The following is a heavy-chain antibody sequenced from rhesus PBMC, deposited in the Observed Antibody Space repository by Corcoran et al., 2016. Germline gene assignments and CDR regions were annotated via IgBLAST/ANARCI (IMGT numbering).Heavy chain of an antibody. CDR3: ARHDRRYSGYSQGGNFDY. J-gene: IGHJ4*01. CDR2: IYGSGSST. Sequence: QVQLQESGPGRVKPWETLSLTCPAPGGSFRRTSCTWIRQAPGRGLEWIGYIYGSGSSTNYNPSLKSRVTLSVDTSKNQLSLKLSSVTAADTAVYYWARHDRRYSGYSQGGNFDYWGQGVLVTVSS. V-gene: IGHV4S11*01. CDR1: GGSFRRTS. D-gene: IGHD5-24*01.